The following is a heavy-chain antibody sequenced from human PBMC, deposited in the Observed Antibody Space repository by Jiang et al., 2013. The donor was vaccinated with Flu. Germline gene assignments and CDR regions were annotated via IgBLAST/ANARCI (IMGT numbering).Heavy chain of an antibody. Sequence: VQLVESGAQVKKPGESLKISCKGSGYTFFNHWIGWVRQKPGKGLEWMGIIYPGDSETSYSPSFQGQVTISADRSINTAYLQWSSLKASDTATYFCARQPHIVSGSFSNAFDFWGQGTPVTVSS. CDR3: ARQPHIVSGSFSNAFDF. CDR2: IYPGDSET. V-gene: IGHV5-51*01. CDR1: GYTFFNHW. J-gene: IGHJ4*02. D-gene: IGHD3-10*01.